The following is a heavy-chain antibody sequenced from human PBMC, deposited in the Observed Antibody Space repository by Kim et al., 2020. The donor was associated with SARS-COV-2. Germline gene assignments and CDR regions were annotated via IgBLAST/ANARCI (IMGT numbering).Heavy chain of an antibody. CDR2: IYTSSSRT. CDR3: AKTGGNFDPNYFDN. CDR1: GFIFSGYA. V-gene: IGHV3-23*03. J-gene: IGHJ4*01. D-gene: IGHD3-9*01. Sequence: GGSLRLSCAASGFIFSGYAMNWVRQAPGKGLEWVSVIYTSSSRTTYYADSVKGPFTISRENSKNMLYLQMDSLRAEDRAVYYCAKTGGNFDPNYFDNW.